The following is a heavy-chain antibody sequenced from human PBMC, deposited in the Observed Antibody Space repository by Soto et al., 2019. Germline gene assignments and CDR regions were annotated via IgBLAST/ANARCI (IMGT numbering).Heavy chain of an antibody. Sequence: EVQLVESGGGLVKPGGSLRLSCAASGFSFSNAWMNWVRQAPGKGLEWVGRIKRRTDDATTDYTAPVKDRFTISRDDSKNPVYLQMNSLKAEDTAGYYWGTEGHSSGLGLWAYWGQGTLVTVSS. J-gene: IGHJ4*02. CDR1: GFSFSNAW. V-gene: IGHV3-15*07. CDR3: GTEGHSSGLGLWAY. D-gene: IGHD6-19*01. CDR2: IKRRTDDATT.